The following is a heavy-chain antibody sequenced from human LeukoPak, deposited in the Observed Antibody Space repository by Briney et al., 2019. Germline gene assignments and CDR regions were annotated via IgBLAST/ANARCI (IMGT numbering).Heavy chain of an antibody. Sequence: ASVKVSCKASGYTFTSYDINWVRQATGQGLEWMGWMNPNSGNTGYAQKFQGRVTMTRNTSISTAYMELSSLRAEDTAVYYCAKGVAVAGKRYYFDYWGQGTLVTVSS. D-gene: IGHD6-19*01. J-gene: IGHJ4*02. V-gene: IGHV1-8*01. CDR3: AKGVAVAGKRYYFDY. CDR1: GYTFTSYD. CDR2: MNPNSGNT.